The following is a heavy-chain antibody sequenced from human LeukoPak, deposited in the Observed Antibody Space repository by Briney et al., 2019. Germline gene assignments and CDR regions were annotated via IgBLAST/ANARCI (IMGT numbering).Heavy chain of an antibody. Sequence: SETLSLTCTVSGGSISFYYWTWIRQPPGKGLESIGYIYYNGSTDYNPSLKSRVTISVDTSKNQLSLKLTSVNAADTAVYYCARVLMVREASPYFYYYGMDVWGQGTTVTVSS. CDR2: IYYNGST. D-gene: IGHD3-10*01. CDR1: GGSISFYY. V-gene: IGHV4-59*01. CDR3: ARVLMVREASPYFYYYGMDV. J-gene: IGHJ6*02.